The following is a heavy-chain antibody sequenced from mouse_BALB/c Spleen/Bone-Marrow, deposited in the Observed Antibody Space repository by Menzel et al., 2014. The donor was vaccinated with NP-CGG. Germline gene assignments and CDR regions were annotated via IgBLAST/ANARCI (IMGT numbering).Heavy chain of an antibody. CDR2: ISPYNDGT. V-gene: IGHV1-14*01. CDR1: GYTFTSYA. CDR3: AREVVATDYFDY. Sequence: VQLQQSGPELVKPGASVKMSCKASGYTFTSYAMHWVKQKPGQGLEWIGYISPYNDGTKYNERFKGKATLTSDKSSSTAYMELSSLTSEDSAAYYCAREVVATDYFDYWGQGTTLTVSS. J-gene: IGHJ2*01. D-gene: IGHD1-1*01.